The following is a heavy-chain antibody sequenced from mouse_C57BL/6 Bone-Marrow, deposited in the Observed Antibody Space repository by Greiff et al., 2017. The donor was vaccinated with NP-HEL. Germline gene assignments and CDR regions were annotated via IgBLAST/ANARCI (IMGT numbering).Heavy chain of an antibody. D-gene: IGHD2-5*01. V-gene: IGHV3-6*01. CDR2: ISYDGSN. J-gene: IGHJ2*01. Sequence: VQLQQSGPGLVKPSQSLSLTCSVTGYSITSGYYWNWIRQFPGNKLEWMGYISYDGSNNYTQSLQNRISITRDTSKNQFFLKLNSVTTEDTATYDCAREYSNYEDFDYWGQGTTLTVSS. CDR1: GYSITSGYY. CDR3: AREYSNYEDFDY.